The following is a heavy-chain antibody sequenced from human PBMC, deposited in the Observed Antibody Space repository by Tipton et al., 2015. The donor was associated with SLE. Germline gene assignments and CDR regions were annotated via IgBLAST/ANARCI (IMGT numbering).Heavy chain of an antibody. Sequence: TLSLTCTVSGGSISSGDYYWSWIRQHPGRGLEWIGYIYYSGSTYYNPSLKSRVTISVDTSKNQFSLKLSSVTAADTAVYYCARAPRRYDSSGYYFLLGPPPDYFDYWGQGTLVTVSS. CDR1: GGSISSGDYY. CDR3: ARAPRRYDSSGYYFLLGPPPDYFDY. D-gene: IGHD3-22*01. J-gene: IGHJ4*02. CDR2: IYYSGST. V-gene: IGHV4-31*03.